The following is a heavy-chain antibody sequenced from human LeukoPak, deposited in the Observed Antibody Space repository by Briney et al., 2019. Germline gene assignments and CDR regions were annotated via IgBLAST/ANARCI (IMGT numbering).Heavy chain of an antibody. Sequence: GWSLRLSCAASGFTFSDYAMNWVRQAPGKGLDGVSTITIGDSTYYADSVKGRFTISRDNSKNTLHLQINSLRAEDTALYYCAKDGGGTIFGMVIIVHYMEVWGKGTTVTVSS. D-gene: IGHD3-3*01. V-gene: IGHV3-23*01. CDR2: ITIGDST. J-gene: IGHJ6*03. CDR3: AKDGGGTIFGMVIIVHYMEV. CDR1: GFTFSDYA.